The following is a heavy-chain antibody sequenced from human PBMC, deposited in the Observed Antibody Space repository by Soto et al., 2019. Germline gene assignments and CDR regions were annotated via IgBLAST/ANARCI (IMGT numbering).Heavy chain of an antibody. CDR3: VREGFVASTGKDY. D-gene: IGHD2-21*01. Sequence: ASVKVSCKASGYTITTYGISWVRQAPGQGLEWMGWISSHNGDTNYAQKVQGRVAMTTDAHTNTAYMELTSLTSDDTAVYYCVREGFVASTGKDYWGQGTRVTV. V-gene: IGHV1-18*04. J-gene: IGHJ4*02. CDR1: GYTITTYG. CDR2: ISSHNGDT.